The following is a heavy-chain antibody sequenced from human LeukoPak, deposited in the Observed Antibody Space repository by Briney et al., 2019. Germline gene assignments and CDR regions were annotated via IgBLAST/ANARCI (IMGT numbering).Heavy chain of an antibody. V-gene: IGHV4-59*01. CDR2: IYYSGST. CDR3: ARGAAMIVVGGAFDI. J-gene: IGHJ3*02. CDR1: GGSISSYY. Sequence: SETLSLTCTVSGGSISSYYWSWIRQPPGKGLEWIGYIYYSGSTNYNPSLKSRVTISVDTSKDQFSLKLSSVTAADTAVYYCARGAAMIVVGGAFDIWGQGTMVTVSS. D-gene: IGHD3-22*01.